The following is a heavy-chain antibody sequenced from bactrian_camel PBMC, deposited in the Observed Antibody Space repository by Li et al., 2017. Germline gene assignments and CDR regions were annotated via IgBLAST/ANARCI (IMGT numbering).Heavy chain of an antibody. CDR1: GYTTTSAC. Sequence: VQLVESGGGSVHSGGSLRLACQASGYTTTSACVGWFRQAPGKEREGVAWLGRDNEFAYYLNSAVKGRFTISQDTSKNTIYLQMSNLRPQDTAVYYCARSSSHWAFDNWGQGTQVTVS. CDR2: LGRDNEFA. CDR3: ARSSSHWAFDN. V-gene: IGHV3S68*01. J-gene: IGHJ4*01. D-gene: IGHD6*01.